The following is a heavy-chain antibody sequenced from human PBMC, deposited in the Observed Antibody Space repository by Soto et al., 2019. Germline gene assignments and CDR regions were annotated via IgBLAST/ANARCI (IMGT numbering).Heavy chain of an antibody. CDR1: GSTFGSYA. CDR3: ARGRAADFWSGYYSRGNRVVVYYYSYGVVV. D-gene: IGHD3-3*01. Sequence: PGGSLRDSRASPGSTFGSYAMLRVRQAPGKGLEWVAVISYDGSNKYYADSVKGRFTISRDNSKNKLYLHMNSLRAEDRAVYYCARGRAADFWSGYYSRGNRVVVYYYSYGVVVWGQALTVTV. J-gene: IGHJ6*02. CDR2: ISYDGSNK. V-gene: IGHV3-30-3*01.